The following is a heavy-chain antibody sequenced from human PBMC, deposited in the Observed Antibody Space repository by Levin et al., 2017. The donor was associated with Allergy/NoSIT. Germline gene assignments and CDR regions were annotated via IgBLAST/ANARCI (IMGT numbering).Heavy chain of an antibody. CDR1: GGSVSSGSYY. J-gene: IGHJ6*02. CDR3: ARDLVGMDV. V-gene: IGHV4-61*01. D-gene: IGHD2-8*02. Sequence: SETLSLTCTVSGGSVSSGSYYWSWIRQPPGKGLEWIGYIYYSGSTNYNPSLKSRVTISVDTSKNQFSLKLSSVTAADTAVYYCARDLVGMDVWGQGTTVTVSS. CDR2: IYYSGST.